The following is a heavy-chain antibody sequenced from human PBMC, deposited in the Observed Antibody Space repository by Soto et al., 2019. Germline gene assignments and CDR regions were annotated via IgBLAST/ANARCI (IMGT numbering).Heavy chain of an antibody. V-gene: IGHV3-30-3*01. CDR3: AREGGYSYGYIDY. Sequence: PGGSLRLSCAASGFTFSSYAMHWVRQAPGKGLEWVAVISYDGSNKYYADSVKGRFTISRDNSKNTLYLQMNSQRAEDTAVYYCAREGGYSYGYIDYWGQGTLVTVSS. CDR1: GFTFSSYA. J-gene: IGHJ4*02. D-gene: IGHD5-18*01. CDR2: ISYDGSNK.